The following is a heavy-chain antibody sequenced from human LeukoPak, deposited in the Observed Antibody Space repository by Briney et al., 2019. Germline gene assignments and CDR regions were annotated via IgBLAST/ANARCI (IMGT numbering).Heavy chain of an antibody. Sequence: GGSLRLSCAASGFTFSSYSMNWVRQAPGKGLEWVTYISSSSSTIYYADSVKGRFAISRDNAKNSLYLEMNSLRAEDTAVYYCARKTGGSLDIWGQGTMVTVSS. J-gene: IGHJ3*02. CDR1: GFTFSSYS. D-gene: IGHD7-27*01. CDR2: ISSSSSTI. CDR3: ARKTGGSLDI. V-gene: IGHV3-48*01.